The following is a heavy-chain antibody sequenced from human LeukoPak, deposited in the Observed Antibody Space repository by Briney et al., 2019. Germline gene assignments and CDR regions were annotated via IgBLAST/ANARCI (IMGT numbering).Heavy chain of an antibody. D-gene: IGHD4-23*01. CDR2: IYYSGST. J-gene: IGHJ4*02. CDR1: GGSISSGDYY. V-gene: IGHV4-30-4*01. CDR3: ARDHAMTTVVTHDLLGFFDY. Sequence: SETLSLTCTVSGGSISSGDYYWSWIRQLPGKGLEWIRYIYYSGSTYYNPSLKSRVTISVDTSKNQFSLKLSSVTAADTAVYYCARDHAMTTVVTHDLLGFFDYWGQGTLVTVSS.